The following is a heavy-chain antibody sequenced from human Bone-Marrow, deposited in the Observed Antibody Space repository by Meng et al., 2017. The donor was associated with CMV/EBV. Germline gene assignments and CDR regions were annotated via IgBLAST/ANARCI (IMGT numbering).Heavy chain of an antibody. CDR3: AREGKFEYSYGYYYGMDV. V-gene: IGHV1-2*02. CDR2: INPNSGGT. J-gene: IGHJ6*02. D-gene: IGHD5-18*01. CDR1: GYTFTGYY. Sequence: ASVKVSCKASGYTFTGYYMHWVRQAPGQGLEWMGWINPNSGGTNYAQKFQGRVTMTRDTSISTAYMELSRLRSDDTAVYYCAREGKFEYSYGYYYGMDVWGQGTTVTVSS.